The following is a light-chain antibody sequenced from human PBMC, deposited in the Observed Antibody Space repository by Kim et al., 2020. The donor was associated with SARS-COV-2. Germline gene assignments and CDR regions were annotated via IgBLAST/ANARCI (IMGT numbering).Light chain of an antibody. CDR2: DTG. CDR3: LLSYSDSRV. CDR1: TGAVTSDHF. V-gene: IGLV7-46*01. Sequence: PGGPVPPPVDSSTGAVTSDHFPYWFQQKPGQAPRTLIYDTGNRHSWTPAWFSGSLLGGKAALTLSAAQAEDEADYYCLLSYSDSRVFGGGTQLTVL. J-gene: IGLJ2*01.